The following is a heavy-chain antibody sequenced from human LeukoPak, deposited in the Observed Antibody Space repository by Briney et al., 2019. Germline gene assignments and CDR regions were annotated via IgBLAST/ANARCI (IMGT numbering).Heavy chain of an antibody. CDR3: ARDPAALTLGY. Sequence: SVNPSCKASEATFSGYTMSSVREAPGKRLEWMGRIIPILGIANYAQKFQGRVTITADKSTSTAYMELSSLRSEDTAVYYCARDPAALTLGYWGQGTLVTVSS. V-gene: IGHV1-69*04. CDR2: IIPILGIA. CDR1: EATFSGYT. D-gene: IGHD6-13*01. J-gene: IGHJ4*02.